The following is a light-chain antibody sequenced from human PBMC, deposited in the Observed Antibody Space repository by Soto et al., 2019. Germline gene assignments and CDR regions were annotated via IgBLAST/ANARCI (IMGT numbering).Light chain of an antibody. CDR2: WAT. V-gene: IGKV4-1*01. Sequence: DIVMTQSPDSLAVSLGERATINCESSHSVLCRPTNHQCLARYQQKPGQPPKLLIYWATIRESGVPDRFSCSGSGTDFTLSISDLQADDVAVYFGQLYCDTPRTFGRGTKVEI. J-gene: IGKJ4*02. CDR3: QLYCDTPRT. CDR1: HSVLCRPTNHQC.